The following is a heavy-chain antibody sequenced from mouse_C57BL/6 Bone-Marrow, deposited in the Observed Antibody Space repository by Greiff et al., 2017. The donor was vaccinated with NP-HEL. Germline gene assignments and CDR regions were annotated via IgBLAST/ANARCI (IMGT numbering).Heavy chain of an antibody. D-gene: IGHD2-4*01. CDR2: ISNGGGST. CDR3: ARRDYRGAMDY. CDR1: GFTFSDYY. J-gene: IGHJ4*01. V-gene: IGHV5-12*01. Sequence: EVHLVESGGGLVQPGGSLKLSCAASGFTFSDYYMYWVRQTPEKRLEWVAYISNGGGSTYYPDTVKGRFTISRDNAKNTLYLQMSRLKSEDTAMYYCARRDYRGAMDYWGQGTSVTVSS.